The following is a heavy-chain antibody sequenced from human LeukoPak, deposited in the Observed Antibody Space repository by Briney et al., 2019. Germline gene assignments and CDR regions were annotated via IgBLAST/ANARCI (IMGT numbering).Heavy chain of an antibody. D-gene: IGHD5-12*01. CDR2: INPNNGDT. CDR1: GYTFTNYY. J-gene: IGHJ4*02. Sequence: ASVKVSCKASGYTFTNYYMHWVRQAPGQGLDWMGWINPNNGDTNYAQKFQGRVTMTRDTSISTAYMELRSLRSDDTAVYYCAPSGGWTSGYSSYFDYWGQGTLVTVSS. V-gene: IGHV1-2*02. CDR3: APSGGWTSGYSSYFDY.